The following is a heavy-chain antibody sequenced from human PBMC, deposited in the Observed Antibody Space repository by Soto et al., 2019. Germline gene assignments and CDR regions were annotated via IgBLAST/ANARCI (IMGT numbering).Heavy chain of an antibody. V-gene: IGHV2-5*02. CDR2: IYWDDDK. D-gene: IGHD1-26*01. CDR3: APRGLLSDGRMDFDY. CDR1: GFSLSTSGVG. J-gene: IGHJ4*02. Sequence: QITLKESGPTLVKPTQTLTLTCTFSGFSLSTSGVGVGWIRQPPGKALEWLALIYWDDDKRYSPSLKSRLTITKDPSKDRVGLTMTTMDPVDTATYSCAPRGLLSDGRMDFDYWGQGTLVTVSS.